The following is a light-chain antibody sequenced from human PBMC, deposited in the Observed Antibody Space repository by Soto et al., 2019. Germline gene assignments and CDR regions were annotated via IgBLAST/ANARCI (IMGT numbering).Light chain of an antibody. CDR1: QSISSW. CDR2: DAS. J-gene: IGKJ2*01. Sequence: DIQMTQSPSTLSASVGDRVTITCRASQSISSWLAWYQQKPGKAPKLLIYDASSLESGVPSRFSGSGSGTEFTLTISSLQPDDFATYYCQQSDDLPYAFGQGTKLEIK. V-gene: IGKV1-5*01. CDR3: QQSDDLPYA.